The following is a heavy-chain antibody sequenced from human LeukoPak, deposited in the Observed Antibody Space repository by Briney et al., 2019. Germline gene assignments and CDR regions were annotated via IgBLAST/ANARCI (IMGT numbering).Heavy chain of an antibody. CDR2: IYPGDSDT. D-gene: IGHD3-3*01. CDR1: GYSFTSYW. J-gene: IGHJ4*02. CDR3: ARRFLNYPDMAYYFDY. Sequence: HGESLKISCKGSGYSFTSYWIGWVRQMPGKGLEWMGIIYPGDSDTRYSPSFQGQVTISADKSISTAYLQWSSLKASDTAMYYCARRFLNYPDMAYYFDYWGQGTLVTVSS. V-gene: IGHV5-51*01.